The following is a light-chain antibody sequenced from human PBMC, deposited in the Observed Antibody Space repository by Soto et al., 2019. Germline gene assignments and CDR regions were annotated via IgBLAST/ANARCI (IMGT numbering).Light chain of an antibody. CDR1: QSVSSTF. CDR2: DAS. V-gene: IGKV3D-15*01. CDR3: QHYNNWIAS. Sequence: EMVLTQSPGTLSLSPGERATLSCRASQSVSSTFLAWYQQKPGQAPRLLIYDASNRATGIPGRFSGSGSGTEFTLTISSLQSEDFAVYYCQHYNNWIASFGGGTKVDIK. J-gene: IGKJ4*01.